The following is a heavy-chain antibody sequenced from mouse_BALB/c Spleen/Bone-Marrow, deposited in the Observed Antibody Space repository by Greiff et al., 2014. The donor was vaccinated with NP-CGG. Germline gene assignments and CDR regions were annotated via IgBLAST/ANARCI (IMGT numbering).Heavy chain of an antibody. J-gene: IGHJ3*01. CDR1: GFNIKDTY. V-gene: IGHV14-3*02. Sequence: LVESGAELVKPGASVKLSCTASGFNIKDTYMHWVKQRPEQGLEWIGRIDPANGNTKYDPKFQGKATITADTSSNTAYLQLSSLTSEDTAVYYCAPYYYGSSSFAYWGQGTLVTVPA. D-gene: IGHD1-1*01. CDR3: APYYYGSSSFAY. CDR2: IDPANGNT.